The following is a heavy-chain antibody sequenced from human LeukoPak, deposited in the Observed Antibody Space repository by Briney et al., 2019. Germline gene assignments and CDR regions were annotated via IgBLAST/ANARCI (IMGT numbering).Heavy chain of an antibody. CDR2: LKEDVSAR. Sequence: GGSLRLSCVASGFSISSHWMSWVRQAPGKGLEWVASLKEDVSARNLVDSVKGRFTISTDNAKNSLNLQMNSLRVEDTAVYYCARGPPYGSRSDFLDYWGLGTLVTVSS. D-gene: IGHD3-10*01. V-gene: IGHV3-7*01. J-gene: IGHJ4*02. CDR3: ARGPPYGSRSDFLDY. CDR1: GFSISSHW.